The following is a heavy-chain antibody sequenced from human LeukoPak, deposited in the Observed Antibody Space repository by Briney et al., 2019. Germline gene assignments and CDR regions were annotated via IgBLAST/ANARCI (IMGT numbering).Heavy chain of an antibody. V-gene: IGHV4-39*01. CDR3: ARRSSWYNYYYYYMDV. Sequence: SETLSLTCTVSGGSISSSSYYWGWIHQPPGKGLEWIGSIYYSGSTYYNPSLKSRVTISVDTSKNQFSLKLSSVTAADTAVYYCARRSSWYNYYYYYMDVWGKGTTVTVSS. CDR1: GGSISSSSYY. J-gene: IGHJ6*03. D-gene: IGHD6-13*01. CDR2: IYYSGST.